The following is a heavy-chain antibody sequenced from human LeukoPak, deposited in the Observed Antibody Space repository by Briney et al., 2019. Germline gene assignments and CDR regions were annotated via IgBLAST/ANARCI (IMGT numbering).Heavy chain of an antibody. J-gene: IGHJ4*02. CDR3: ARRQTSSSGTF. CDR2: IYYSGST. Sequence: SETLSLTCTVSGGSISSSSYHWGWIRQPPGKGLEWIGSIYYSGSTYYNPSLKSRVTISVDTSKNQFSLKLSSVTAADTAVYYCARRQTSSSGTFWGQGTLVTVSS. V-gene: IGHV4-39*01. CDR1: GGSISSSSYH. D-gene: IGHD3-22*01.